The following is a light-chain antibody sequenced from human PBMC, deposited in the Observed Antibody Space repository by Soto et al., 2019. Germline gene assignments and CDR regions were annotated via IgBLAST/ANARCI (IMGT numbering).Light chain of an antibody. V-gene: IGKV3-15*01. CDR1: QSVSSN. Sequence: ERVMTQSPATLSVSPGERATLCCRASQSVSSNLAWYQQKPGQAPRLLIYGASTRATGIPARFSGSGSGTEFTLTICSFQSEDFAVYYCQQRADWWTFGPGVKVDIK. CDR3: QQRADWWT. J-gene: IGKJ1*01. CDR2: GAS.